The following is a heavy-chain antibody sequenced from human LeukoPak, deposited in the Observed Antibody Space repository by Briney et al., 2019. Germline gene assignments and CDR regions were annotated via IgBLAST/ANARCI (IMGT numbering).Heavy chain of an antibody. CDR2: IYSSGSI. CDR1: GASISSGSNY. J-gene: IGHJ4*02. CDR3: ARVSRIAAAGTDY. Sequence: SETLSLTCSVSGASISSGSNYWGWIRQPPGKTLEWIGSIYSSGSIYYNPSLKSRVIIIIDTPKTHFSLTLSSVTAADTAVYYCARVSRIAAAGTDYWGQGTLVTVSS. V-gene: IGHV4-39*07. D-gene: IGHD6-13*01.